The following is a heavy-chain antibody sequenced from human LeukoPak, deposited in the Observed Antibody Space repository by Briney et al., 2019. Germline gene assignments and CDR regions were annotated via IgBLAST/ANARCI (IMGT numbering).Heavy chain of an antibody. CDR3: ARDRWGLSYPEDAFDV. CDR1: GGTFSSYA. Sequence: SVKVSCKASGGTFSSYAISWVRQAPGQGLEWMGGIIPIFGTANYAQKFQGRVTITADESTSTAYMELSSLRSEDTAVYYCARDRWGLSYPEDAFDVWGQGTMVTVSS. D-gene: IGHD7-27*01. CDR2: IIPIFGTA. V-gene: IGHV1-69*13. J-gene: IGHJ3*01.